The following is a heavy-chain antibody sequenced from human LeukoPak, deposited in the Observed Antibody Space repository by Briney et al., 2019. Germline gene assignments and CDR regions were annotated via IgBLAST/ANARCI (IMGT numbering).Heavy chain of an antibody. CDR2: ISSNGGST. CDR1: GFTFSSYA. CDR3: ARERSLDYYDSSGYYYGDAFDI. D-gene: IGHD3-22*01. V-gene: IGHV3-64*01. J-gene: IGHJ3*02. Sequence: TGGSLRLSCAASGFTFSSYAMHWVRQAAGKGLEYVSAISSNGGSTYYANSVKGRFTISRDNSKTTLYLQMGSLRAEDMAVYYCARERSLDYYDSSGYYYGDAFDIWGQGTMVTVSS.